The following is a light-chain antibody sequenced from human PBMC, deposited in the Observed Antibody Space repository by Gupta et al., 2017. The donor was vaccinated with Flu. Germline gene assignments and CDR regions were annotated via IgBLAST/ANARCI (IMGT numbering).Light chain of an antibody. CDR1: SSDVGGYNY. CDR2: EVS. CDR3: SSYTISSTWV. V-gene: IGLV2-14*01. J-gene: IGLJ3*02. Sequence: QSALTQPASVSGSPGQSIPISCTGTSSDVGGYNYVSWYQQHPGKAPKLMIYEVSNRPSGVSNRFSGSKSGNTASLTISGLQAEDEADYYCSSYTISSTWVFGGGTKLTVL.